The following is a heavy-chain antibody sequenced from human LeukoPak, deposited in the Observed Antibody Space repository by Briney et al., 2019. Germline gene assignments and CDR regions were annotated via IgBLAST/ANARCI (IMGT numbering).Heavy chain of an antibody. D-gene: IGHD1-26*01. V-gene: IGHV3-13*01. CDR3: ARGGGSYPRDWYFDL. CDR1: GFTFSSYD. J-gene: IGHJ2*01. Sequence: GGSLRLSCAASGFTFSSYDMPRVRQATGKGLEWVSAIGTAGDTYYPGSVKGRFTISRENAKNSLYLQMNSLRAGDTAVYYCARGGGSYPRDWYFDLWGRGTLVTVSS. CDR2: IGTAGDT.